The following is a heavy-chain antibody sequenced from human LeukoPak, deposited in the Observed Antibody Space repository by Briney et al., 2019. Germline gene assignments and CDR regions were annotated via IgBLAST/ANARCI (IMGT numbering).Heavy chain of an antibody. CDR2: IYKNAIT. V-gene: IGHV3-53*01. CDR3: ARSLRVRGVPDYMDV. D-gene: IGHD3-10*01. Sequence: GGSLRLSCAASGFTVSSNYMTWVRQAPGKGLEWVSVIYKNAITYYADTVKGRFTISRDNSKNMLYLQMNSLRADDTAVYYCARSLRVRGVPDYMDVWGKGTTVTISS. CDR1: GFTVSSNY. J-gene: IGHJ6*03.